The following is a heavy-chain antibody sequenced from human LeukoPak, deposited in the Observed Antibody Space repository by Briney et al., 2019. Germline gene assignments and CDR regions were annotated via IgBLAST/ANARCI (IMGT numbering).Heavy chain of an antibody. Sequence: GGSLRLSCAASGFTFSSYGMHWVRQAPGKGLEWVAFIRYDGSNKYYADSVQGRFTISRDNAKKSLYLQMNSLRVEDTGVYYCASWGEGALDNWGQGTLVTVSS. CDR1: GFTFSSYG. D-gene: IGHD1-26*01. J-gene: IGHJ4*02. CDR2: IRYDGSNK. V-gene: IGHV3-30*02. CDR3: ASWGEGALDN.